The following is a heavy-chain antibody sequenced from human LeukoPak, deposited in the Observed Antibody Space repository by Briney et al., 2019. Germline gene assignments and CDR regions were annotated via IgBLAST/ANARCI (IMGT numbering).Heavy chain of an antibody. J-gene: IGHJ5*02. V-gene: IGHV6-1*01. CDR3: ARVDGDYPDWFDP. CDR1: GDSVSSNSAA. Sequence: SQTLSLTCAISGDSVSSNSAAWNWLRQSPSRGLEWLGRTYYRSKWYNDYAVSVKSRITINPDTSKNQFSLQLNSVTPEDTAVYYCARVDGDYPDWFDPWGQGTLVTVSS. D-gene: IGHD4-17*01. CDR2: TYYRSKWYN.